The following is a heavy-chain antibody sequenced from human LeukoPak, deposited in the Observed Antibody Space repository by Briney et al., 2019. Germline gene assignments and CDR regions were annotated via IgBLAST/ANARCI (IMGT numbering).Heavy chain of an antibody. CDR1: GYTFTGYY. Sequence: ASVEVSCKASGYTFTGYYMHWVRQAPGQGLEWMGWINPNSGGTNYAQKFQGRVTMTRDTSISTAYMELSRLRSDDTAVYYCARDHTYYYDSSGYYSSSYGMDVWGQGTTVTVSS. J-gene: IGHJ6*02. CDR2: INPNSGGT. CDR3: ARDHTYYYDSSGYYSSSYGMDV. V-gene: IGHV1-2*02. D-gene: IGHD3-22*01.